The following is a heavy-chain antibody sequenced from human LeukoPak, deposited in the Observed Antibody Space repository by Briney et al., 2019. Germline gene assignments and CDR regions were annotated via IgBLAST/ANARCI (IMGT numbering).Heavy chain of an antibody. V-gene: IGHV1-18*01. Sequence: ASVKVPCKASSYTFTSYGISWVRQAPGQGLEWMGWISAYNGNTNYAQKLQGRVTMTTDTSTSTAYMELRSLRSDDTAVYYCARVGYDFWSGYYTGGYYFDYWGQGTLVTVSS. D-gene: IGHD3-3*01. CDR3: ARVGYDFWSGYYTGGYYFDY. CDR2: ISAYNGNT. CDR1: SYTFTSYG. J-gene: IGHJ4*02.